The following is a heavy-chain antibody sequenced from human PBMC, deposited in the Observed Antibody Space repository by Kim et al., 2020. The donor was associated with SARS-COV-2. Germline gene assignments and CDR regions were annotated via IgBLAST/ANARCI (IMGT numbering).Heavy chain of an antibody. V-gene: IGHV4-4*06. CDR3: ARESPLYYYDSSGELDY. D-gene: IGHD3-22*01. Sequence: LKSRVTMSVDTSKNQFSLKLSSVTAADTAVYYCARESPLYYYDSSGELDYWGQGTLVTVSS. J-gene: IGHJ4*02.